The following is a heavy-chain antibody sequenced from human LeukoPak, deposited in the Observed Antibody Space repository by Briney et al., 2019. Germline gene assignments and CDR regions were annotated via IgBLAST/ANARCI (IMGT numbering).Heavy chain of an antibody. CDR1: GFTFSNAW. D-gene: IGHD6-13*01. Sequence: PGGSLRLSCAASGFTFSNAWMSWVRQAPGKGLEWVGRITSKTDGGTTDYAAPVKGRFTISRDDSKNTLYLQMNSLETEDTAVYSCTTGIPGSWRSLDYWGQGTLVTVSS. V-gene: IGHV3-15*01. CDR3: TTGIPGSWRSLDY. CDR2: ITSKTDGGTT. J-gene: IGHJ4*02.